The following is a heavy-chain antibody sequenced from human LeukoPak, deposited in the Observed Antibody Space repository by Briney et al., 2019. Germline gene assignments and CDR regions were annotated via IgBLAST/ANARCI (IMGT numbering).Heavy chain of an antibody. V-gene: IGHV4-59*12. Sequence: SETLSLTCTVSGGSISSYYWSWIRQPPGKGLEWIGYIYYSGSTNYNPSLKSRVTISVDTSKNQFSLKLSSVTAADTAVYYCARDFYYYDSSGYYNWFDPWGQGTLVTVSS. CDR3: ARDFYYYDSSGYYNWFDP. CDR1: GGSISSYY. D-gene: IGHD3-22*01. CDR2: IYYSGST. J-gene: IGHJ5*02.